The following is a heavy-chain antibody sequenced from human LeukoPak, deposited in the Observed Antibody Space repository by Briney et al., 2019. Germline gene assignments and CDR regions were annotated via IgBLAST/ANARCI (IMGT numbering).Heavy chain of an antibody. D-gene: IGHD3-3*01. Sequence: GGSLRLSCAASGFTFSSYSMNWVRQAPGKGLEWVSYISSSSSYIYYAHSVKCRFTISRDNAKNSLYLQMNSLRAEDTAVYYCARGGSGNYYTTWGQGTLVTVSS. CDR2: ISSSSSYI. J-gene: IGHJ5*02. V-gene: IGHV3-21*01. CDR1: GFTFSSYS. CDR3: ARGGSGNYYTT.